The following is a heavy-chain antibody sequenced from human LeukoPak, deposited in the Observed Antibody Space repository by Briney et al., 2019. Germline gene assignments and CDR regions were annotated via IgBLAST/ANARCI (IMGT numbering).Heavy chain of an antibody. D-gene: IGHD6-6*01. CDR1: GGSISSSSYY. CDR3: ARSYSSSSSMGS. CDR2: IYYSGGT. V-gene: IGHV4-39*07. J-gene: IGHJ5*02. Sequence: PSETLSLTCTVSGGSISSSSYYWGWIRQPPGKGLEWIGSIYYSGGTYYNPSLKSRVTISVDTSKNQFSLKLSSVTAADTAVYYCARSYSSSSSMGSWGQGTLVTVSS.